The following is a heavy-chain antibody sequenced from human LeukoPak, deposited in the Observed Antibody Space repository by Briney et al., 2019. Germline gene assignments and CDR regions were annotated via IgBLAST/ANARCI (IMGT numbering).Heavy chain of an antibody. CDR3: AKEYYYGSGSYYYYYYYMDA. Sequence: PGGSLRLSCAASGFTFSSYGMSWVRQAPGKGLEWVSAISGSGGSTYYADSVKGRFTISRDNSKNTLYLQMNSLRAEDTAVYYCAKEYYYGSGSYYYYYYYMDAWGKGTTVTISS. CDR1: GFTFSSYG. D-gene: IGHD3-10*01. CDR2: ISGSGGST. V-gene: IGHV3-23*01. J-gene: IGHJ6*03.